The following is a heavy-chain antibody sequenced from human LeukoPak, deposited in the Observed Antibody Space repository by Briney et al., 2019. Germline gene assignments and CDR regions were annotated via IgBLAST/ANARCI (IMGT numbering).Heavy chain of an antibody. CDR2: FYDSGDF. J-gene: IGHJ3*02. Sequence: SQTLSLTCTVSGGSISGHHRTWIRQPPGTGLEWIGYFYDSGDFNYNPSLKSRVTIWMDMSNNQFSLTMSSVTAADTAMYYCARLLRPGGRKGDAFDIWGQGTLVTVSS. V-gene: IGHV4-59*08. CDR3: ARLLRPGGRKGDAFDI. CDR1: GGSISGHH. D-gene: IGHD1-26*01.